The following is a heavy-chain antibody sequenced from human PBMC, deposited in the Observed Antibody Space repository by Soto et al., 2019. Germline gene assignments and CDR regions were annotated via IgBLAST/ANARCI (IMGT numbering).Heavy chain of an antibody. J-gene: IGHJ4*02. Sequence: QVQLVQSGAEVKKPGASVKVSCKASGYTFTSYGISLVRQAPGQGLEWMGWISAYNGNTNYAQKPQGRVTMTTDTYTSPAYMELRSLRSDGTAVYYCSRSSGYDHFDYWGQGTLVTVSS. CDR3: SRSSGYDHFDY. CDR1: GYTFTSYG. CDR2: ISAYNGNT. D-gene: IGHD5-12*01. V-gene: IGHV1-18*01.